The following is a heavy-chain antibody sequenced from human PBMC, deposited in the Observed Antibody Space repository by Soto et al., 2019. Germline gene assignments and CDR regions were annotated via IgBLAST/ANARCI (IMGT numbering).Heavy chain of an antibody. J-gene: IGHJ4*02. CDR2: IYYSGST. D-gene: IGHD6-13*01. CDR3: AKVVGSSWHGGGWDS. V-gene: IGHV4-59*08. CDR1: GGSISSYY. Sequence: SETLSLTCTVSGGSISSYYWSWIRQPPGKGLEWIGYIYYSGSTNYNPSLKSRVTISVDTSKNQFSLKLSSVTAADTAVYYCAKVVGSSWHGGGWDSWGQGTPVTVSS.